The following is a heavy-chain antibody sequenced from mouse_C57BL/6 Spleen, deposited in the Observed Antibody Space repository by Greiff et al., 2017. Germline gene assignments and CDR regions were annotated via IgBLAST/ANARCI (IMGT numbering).Heavy chain of an antibody. Sequence: LQESGAELVRPGTSVKVSCKASGYAFTNYLIEWVKQRPGQGLEWIGVINPGSGGTNYNEKFKGKATLTANKSSSTAYMQLSSLTSEDSAVYFCARGYLVDFDYWGQGTTLTVSS. CDR2: INPGSGGT. V-gene: IGHV1-54*01. CDR1: GYAFTNYL. CDR3: ARGYLVDFDY. D-gene: IGHD2-14*01. J-gene: IGHJ2*01.